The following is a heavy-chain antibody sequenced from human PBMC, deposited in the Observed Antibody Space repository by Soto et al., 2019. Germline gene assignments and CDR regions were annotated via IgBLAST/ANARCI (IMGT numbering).Heavy chain of an antibody. J-gene: IGHJ4*01. CDR3: VRGMNPLF. V-gene: IGHV3-21*06. Sequence: GGSLRFSCAASGFTLRTYTMNWVRQAPGKGLEWVSSISISSSDRYYADSVRGRFTISRDNAKNAPYLQMNSLRADDTAVYFCVRGMNPLFGGQGTLVTVSS. CDR2: ISISSSDR. CDR1: GFTLRTYT.